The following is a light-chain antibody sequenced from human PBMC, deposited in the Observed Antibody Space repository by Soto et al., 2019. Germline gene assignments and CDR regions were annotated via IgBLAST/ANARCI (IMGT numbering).Light chain of an antibody. CDR3: QQYNSYSGYT. V-gene: IGKV1-5*01. CDR2: DAS. CDR1: QSISSW. J-gene: IGKJ2*01. Sequence: DIQMTQSPSTLSASVGDRVTITCRASQSISSWLAWYQQKPGKAPKLLIYDASSLESGVPSRFSGSGSGTEFTLTISSLQPDDFGTYYCQQYNSYSGYTFGQGTKLEIK.